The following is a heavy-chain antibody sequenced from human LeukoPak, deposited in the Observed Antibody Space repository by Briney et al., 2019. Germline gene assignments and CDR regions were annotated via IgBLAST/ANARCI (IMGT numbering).Heavy chain of an antibody. CDR2: INHSGST. D-gene: IGHD3-3*01. J-gene: IGHJ6*02. Sequence: SETLSLTCADYGGSFSGYYWSWIRQPPGKGLEWIGEINHSGSTNYNPSLKSRVTISVDTSKNQFSLKLSSVTAADTAVYYCARGPIFGVVTGYGMDVWGQGTTVTVSS. V-gene: IGHV4-34*01. CDR3: ARGPIFGVVTGYGMDV. CDR1: GGSFSGYY.